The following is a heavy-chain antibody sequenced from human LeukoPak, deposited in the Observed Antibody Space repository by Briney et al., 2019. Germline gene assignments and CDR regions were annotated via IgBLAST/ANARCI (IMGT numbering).Heavy chain of an antibody. Sequence: ASVKVSCKASGYIFISYGISWVRQVPGQGLEWMGWISGKNGNTNYAQKFQGRVTVTRDTSTSTVYMELSSLRSEDTAVYYCARDPHSSSWYDYWGQGTLVTVSS. CDR3: ARDPHSSSWYDY. V-gene: IGHV1-18*01. CDR1: GYIFISYG. J-gene: IGHJ4*02. D-gene: IGHD6-13*01. CDR2: ISGKNGNT.